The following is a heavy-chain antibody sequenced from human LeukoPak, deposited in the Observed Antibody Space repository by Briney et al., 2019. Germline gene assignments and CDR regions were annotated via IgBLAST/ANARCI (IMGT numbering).Heavy chain of an antibody. V-gene: IGHV4-39*01. CDR1: GGSISSSSYY. CDR2: IYYGGST. CDR3: ARLKDIGVLPGTPYFDY. J-gene: IGHJ4*02. D-gene: IGHD2-2*01. Sequence: SGTLSLTCTVSGGSISSSSYYWGWVRQPPGKGLEWIGNIYYGGSTYYNPSLKSRVTISVDTSKNQFSLKLSSVTAADTAVYYCARLKDIGVLPGTPYFDYWGQGTLVTVSS.